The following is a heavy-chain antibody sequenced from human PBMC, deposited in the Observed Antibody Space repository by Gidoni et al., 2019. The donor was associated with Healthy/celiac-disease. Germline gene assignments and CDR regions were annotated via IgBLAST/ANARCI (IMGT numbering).Heavy chain of an antibody. CDR1: GFTFSSYS. D-gene: IGHD1-1*01. CDR2: ISSSSSYI. J-gene: IGHJ4*02. V-gene: IGHV3-21*01. Sequence: EVQLVESGGGLVKPGGSLRLSCAASGFTFSSYSMNGVRQAPGKGLAWVSSISSSSSYIYDADTVKGRFTISRDNAKNSLWLQMNILRAEDTAVYYCARVSEGEGVESSFDYWGQGTLVTVSS. CDR3: ARVSEGEGVESSFDY.